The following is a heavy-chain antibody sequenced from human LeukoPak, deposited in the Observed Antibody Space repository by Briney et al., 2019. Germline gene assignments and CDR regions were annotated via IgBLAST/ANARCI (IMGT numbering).Heavy chain of an antibody. V-gene: IGHV3-23*01. D-gene: IGHD1-7*01. CDR2: ISGSGGST. CDR3: TDETGTSKY. CDR1: GFTFSSYA. Sequence: GVFLRLSCAAAGFTFSSYAMSWVRQAPGKGLECVTAISGSGGSTYYAASVKGPFTISRDNPKNTLYLQMNSLRAEDTAVYYCTDETGTSKYWAQGTLVTVPS. J-gene: IGHJ4*02.